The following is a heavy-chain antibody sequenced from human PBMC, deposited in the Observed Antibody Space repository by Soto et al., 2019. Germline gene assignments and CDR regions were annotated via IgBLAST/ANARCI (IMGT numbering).Heavy chain of an antibody. CDR3: ARGVENIVVVLDVFGYYGMDV. Sequence: GASVKVSCKASGYSFTSYVIYWVRQAPGQRLEWMGWINAGNGNTKYSQKFQGRVTITSDTSASTAYMELSSLRSEDTAVYFCARGVENIVVVLDVFGYYGMDVWGQGTTGTVSS. CDR1: GYSFTSYV. D-gene: IGHD2-2*01. V-gene: IGHV1-3*01. J-gene: IGHJ6*02. CDR2: INAGNGNT.